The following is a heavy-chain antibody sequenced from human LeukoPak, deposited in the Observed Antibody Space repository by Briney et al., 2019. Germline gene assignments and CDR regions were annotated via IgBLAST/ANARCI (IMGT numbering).Heavy chain of an antibody. CDR3: ARTPMYYDILTGYTYNWFDP. V-gene: IGHV3-48*03. J-gene: IGHJ5*02. CDR2: ISSSGSTI. Sequence: GGSLRLSCAASGFTFSSYEMNWVRQAPGKGLEWVSYISSSGSTIYYADSVKGRFTISRDNAENSLYLQMNSLRAEDTAVYYCARTPMYYDILTGYTYNWFDPWGQGTLVTVSS. D-gene: IGHD3-9*01. CDR1: GFTFSSYE.